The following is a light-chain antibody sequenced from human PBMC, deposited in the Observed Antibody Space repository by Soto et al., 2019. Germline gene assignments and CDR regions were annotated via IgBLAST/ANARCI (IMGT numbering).Light chain of an antibody. CDR3: QQLNRYPPFT. CDR2: AAS. J-gene: IGKJ3*01. V-gene: IGKV1-9*01. CDR1: QGISSY. Sequence: DIQLTQSPSFLSSSVGDRVSITCRASQGISSYLAWYQQKPGKAPKLLIYAASTLQSGVPSRFSGSGSGTEFTLTISSLQPEDFATYYCQQLNRYPPFTFGPGTKLDIK.